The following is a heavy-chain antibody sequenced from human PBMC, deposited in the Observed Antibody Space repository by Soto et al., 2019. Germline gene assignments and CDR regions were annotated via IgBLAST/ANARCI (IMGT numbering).Heavy chain of an antibody. CDR2: IIPILGIS. V-gene: IGHV1-69*08. CDR1: GGTFSSYT. J-gene: IGHJ5*02. CDR3: ARDSTHYDSSGYFTNWFDP. D-gene: IGHD3-22*01. Sequence: QVQLVQYGAEVKKPGSSVKVSCKASGGTFSSYTISWVRQAPGQGLEWMGRIIPILGISNYAQKFQGRVTFTADKSTSTAYIELSSLRSEDTAVYYCARDSTHYDSSGYFTNWFDPWGQGTLVTVSS.